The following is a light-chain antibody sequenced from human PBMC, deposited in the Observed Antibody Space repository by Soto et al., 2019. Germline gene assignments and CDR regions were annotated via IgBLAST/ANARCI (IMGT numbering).Light chain of an antibody. CDR1: SSDVGGYNY. CDR2: EVS. V-gene: IGLV2-14*01. Sequence: QSVLTQPASVSGSPGQSITISCTGTSSDVGGYNYVSWYQQYPGKAPKLMIYEVSNRPSGVSIRFSGSKSGNTASLTISGLQADDEADYYCSSYTSSILVFGGGTKVTVL. CDR3: SSYTSSILV. J-gene: IGLJ3*02.